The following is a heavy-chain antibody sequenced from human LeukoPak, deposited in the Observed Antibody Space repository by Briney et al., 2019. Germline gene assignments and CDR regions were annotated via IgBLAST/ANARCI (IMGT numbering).Heavy chain of an antibody. Sequence: ASVKVSCKASGGTFISYAISWVRQAPGQGLEWMGRIIPIFGTANYAQKFQGRVTITTDESTSTAYMELSSLRSEDTAMYYCAREITYGDDPIWYYFDYWGQGTLVTVSS. CDR3: AREITYGDDPIWYYFDY. CDR1: GGTFISYA. J-gene: IGHJ4*02. D-gene: IGHD4-17*01. V-gene: IGHV1-69*05. CDR2: IIPIFGTA.